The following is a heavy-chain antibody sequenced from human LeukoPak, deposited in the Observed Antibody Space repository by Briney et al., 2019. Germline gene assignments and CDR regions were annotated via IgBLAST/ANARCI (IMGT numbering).Heavy chain of an antibody. CDR3: ARNDPDSSED. CDR1: GFIFSNYP. D-gene: IGHD3-22*01. CDR2: ISGDGNNE. J-gene: IGHJ4*02. V-gene: IGHV3-30-3*01. Sequence: PGRSLRLSCAASGFIFSNYPMHWVRQAPGKGLEWVAVISGDGNNEHYADSAKGRFTTSRDNAKSTAYLHMNSLRSEDTAVYYCARNDPDSSEDWGQGTLVTVSS.